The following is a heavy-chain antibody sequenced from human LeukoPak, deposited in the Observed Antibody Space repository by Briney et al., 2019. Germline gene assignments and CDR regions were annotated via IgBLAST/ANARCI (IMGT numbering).Heavy chain of an antibody. V-gene: IGHV3-11*01. D-gene: IGHD1-26*01. CDR2: ISSSGRTV. CDR3: ARDRVGGVGATIDY. CDR1: GFTFSDYY. J-gene: IGHJ4*02. Sequence: GGSLRLSCAASGFTFSDYYISWIRQAPGKGLEWISYISSSGRTVDQADSVKGRITISRDNAKNSVYLQMNSLRAEDTALYYCARDRVGGVGATIDYWGQGTLVTVSS.